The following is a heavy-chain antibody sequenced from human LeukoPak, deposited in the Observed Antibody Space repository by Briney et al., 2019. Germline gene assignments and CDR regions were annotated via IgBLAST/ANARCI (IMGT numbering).Heavy chain of an antibody. CDR1: GVSITNYY. D-gene: IGHD1-26*01. Sequence: TSETLSLTCTVSGVSITNYYWAWIRQPAGKGLEWIGRMYISGSTNYNPYLKSRVTISIDKSKNQFSLKLRSVTAADTAVYYCARDYLVGAPLDSWGQGTLVAVSS. J-gene: IGHJ4*02. CDR3: ARDYLVGAPLDS. V-gene: IGHV4-4*07. CDR2: MYISGST.